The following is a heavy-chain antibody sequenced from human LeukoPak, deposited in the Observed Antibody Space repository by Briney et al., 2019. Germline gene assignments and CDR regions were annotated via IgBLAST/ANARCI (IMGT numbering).Heavy chain of an antibody. CDR3: AKAASGYYYLYYFDY. CDR1: GGSISSYY. D-gene: IGHD3-22*01. V-gene: IGHV4-59*08. J-gene: IGHJ4*02. Sequence: PSETLSLTCTVSGGSISSYYWSWIRQPPGKGLEWIGYIYYSGSTNYNPSLKSRVTISVDTSKNQFSLKLSSVTAADTAVYYCAKAASGYYYLYYFDYWGQGTLVTVSS. CDR2: IYYSGST.